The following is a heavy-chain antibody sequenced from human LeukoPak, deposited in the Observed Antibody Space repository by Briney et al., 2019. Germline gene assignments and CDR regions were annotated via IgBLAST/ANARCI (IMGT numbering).Heavy chain of an antibody. CDR3: ARGGVGLAVDY. D-gene: IGHD1-26*01. V-gene: IGHV3-66*01. Sequence: PGGSLRLSCAASGFTVSSNYMSWVRQAPGKGLEWVSVIYSGGSTYCADSVKGGFTISRDNSKNTLYLQMNSLRAEDTAVYYCARGGVGLAVDYWGQGTLVTVSS. CDR1: GFTVSSNY. CDR2: IYSGGST. J-gene: IGHJ4*02.